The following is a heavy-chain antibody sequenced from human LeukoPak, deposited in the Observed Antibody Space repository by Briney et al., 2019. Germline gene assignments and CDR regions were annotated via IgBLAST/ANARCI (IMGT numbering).Heavy chain of an antibody. CDR3: ARGLDCSSTSCYSEP. CDR1: GGTFSSYA. J-gene: IGHJ5*02. Sequence: ASVKVSCKASGGTFSSYAISWVRQAPGQGLEWMGGIIPIFGTANYAQKFQGRVTITADESTSTAYMELSSLRSEDTAVYYCARGLDCSSTSCYSEPWGQGTLVTVSS. CDR2: IIPIFGTA. D-gene: IGHD2-2*01. V-gene: IGHV1-69*13.